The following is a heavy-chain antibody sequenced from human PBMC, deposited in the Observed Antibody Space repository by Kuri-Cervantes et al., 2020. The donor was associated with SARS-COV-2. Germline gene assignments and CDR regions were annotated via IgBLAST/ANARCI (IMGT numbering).Heavy chain of an antibody. D-gene: IGHD1-26*01. CDR3: ARDGWSGSNGAFDI. J-gene: IGHJ3*02. CDR2: IYTSGST. Sequence: SETLSLTCAVSGGSISSGGYYWSWIRQPAGKGLEWIGRIYTSGSTNYNPSLKSRVTMSVDTSKNQSSLKLSSVTAADTAVYYCARDGWSGSNGAFDIWGQGTMVTVSS. CDR1: GGSISSGGYY. V-gene: IGHV4-61*02.